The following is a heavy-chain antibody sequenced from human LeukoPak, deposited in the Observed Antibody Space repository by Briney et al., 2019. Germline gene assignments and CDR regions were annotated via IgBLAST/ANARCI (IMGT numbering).Heavy chain of an antibody. Sequence: GGSLRLSCAVSGFTVSAHYMSWVRQAPGKGLEWVSVVSGSGDNTNYADSVKGRFTISRDNSKNTLFLQMNSLRTEDTAVYFCARWGNDYSQFDSWGQGTLVTVS. J-gene: IGHJ4*02. CDR1: GFTVSAHY. V-gene: IGHV3-23*01. CDR3: ARWGNDYSQFDS. D-gene: IGHD4-11*01. CDR2: VSGSGDNT.